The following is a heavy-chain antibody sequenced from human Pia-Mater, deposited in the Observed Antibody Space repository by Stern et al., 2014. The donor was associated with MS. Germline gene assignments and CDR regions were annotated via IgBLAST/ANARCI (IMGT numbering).Heavy chain of an antibody. CDR2: MNPDSAEH. V-gene: IGHV1-8*01. CDR1: GYTFTSDD. Sequence: QVQLVQSGADVRKPGASVKVSCKASGYTFTSDDINWVRQAPGQGLEWVGWMNPDSAEHGFEHKFTGIVLMTRDTSITTAFMELTNLRSYDTAVYYCTKAWDSWGPGTLIIVSS. CDR3: TKAWDS. J-gene: IGHJ5*01.